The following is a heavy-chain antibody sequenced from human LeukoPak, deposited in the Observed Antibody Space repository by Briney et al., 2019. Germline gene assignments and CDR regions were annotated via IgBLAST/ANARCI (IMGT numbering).Heavy chain of an antibody. J-gene: IGHJ4*02. D-gene: IGHD6-19*01. CDR3: ASPRDSSGWYYFDY. Sequence: GESLQISCKGSGYSFTSYWIGWVRPMPGKGLEWMGIIYPGDSDTRYSPSFQGQVTISADKSISTAYLQWSSLKASDTAMYYCASPRDSSGWYYFDYWGQGTLVTVSS. V-gene: IGHV5-51*01. CDR1: GYSFTSYW. CDR2: IYPGDSDT.